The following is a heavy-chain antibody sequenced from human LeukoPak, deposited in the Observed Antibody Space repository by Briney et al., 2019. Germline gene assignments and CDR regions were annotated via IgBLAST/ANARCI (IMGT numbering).Heavy chain of an antibody. V-gene: IGHV4-39*07. J-gene: IGHJ6*02. Sequence: TPSETLSLTCSVSGGSISSSSYYWGWIRQPPGKGLEWIGSIYYSGSTYYNPSLKSRVTISVDTSKNQFSLKLSSVTAADTAVYYCASLRLYCGGDCYSGYYYYGMDVWGQGTTVTVSS. CDR3: ASLRLYCGGDCYSGYYYYGMDV. CDR2: IYYSGST. D-gene: IGHD2-21*02. CDR1: GGSISSSSYY.